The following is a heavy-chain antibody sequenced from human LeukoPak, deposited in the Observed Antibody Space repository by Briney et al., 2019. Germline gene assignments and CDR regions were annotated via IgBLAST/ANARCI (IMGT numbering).Heavy chain of an antibody. CDR1: GGTFSSYA. CDR3: ARWGIAVAGFFDY. D-gene: IGHD6-19*01. Sequence: SVKVSCKASGGTFSSYAISWVRQAPGQGLEWMGGIIPIFGTANYAQKFQGRVTITADESTSTAYMELSSLRSEDTAVYYCARWGIAVAGFFDYWGQGTLVTVSS. CDR2: IIPIFGTA. V-gene: IGHV1-69*13. J-gene: IGHJ4*02.